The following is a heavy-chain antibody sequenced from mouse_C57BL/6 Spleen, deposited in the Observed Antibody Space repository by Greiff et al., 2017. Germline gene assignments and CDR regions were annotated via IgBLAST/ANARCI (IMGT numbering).Heavy chain of an antibody. Sequence: EVKLVESGGGLVKPGGSLKLSCAASGFTFSDYGMHWVRQAPEEGLEWVAYISSGSSTIYYADTVKGRFPISRDNAKNTLFLQMTSLRSEDTAMYYCARSTVVATYDYWGQGTTLTVSS. V-gene: IGHV5-17*01. J-gene: IGHJ2*01. D-gene: IGHD1-1*01. CDR3: ARSTVVATYDY. CDR1: GFTFSDYG. CDR2: ISSGSSTI.